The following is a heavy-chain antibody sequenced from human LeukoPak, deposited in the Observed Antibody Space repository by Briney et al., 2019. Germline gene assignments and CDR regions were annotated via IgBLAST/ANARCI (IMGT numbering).Heavy chain of an antibody. Sequence: GASVKVSCKASGGTFSSYAISWVRQAPGQGLEWMGWINPNSGGTNYAQKFQGRVTMTRDTSISTAYMELSRLRSDDTAVYYCASSQLWLEDFDYWGQGTLVTVSS. V-gene: IGHV1-2*02. J-gene: IGHJ4*02. CDR2: INPNSGGT. D-gene: IGHD5-18*01. CDR1: GGTFSSYA. CDR3: ASSQLWLEDFDY.